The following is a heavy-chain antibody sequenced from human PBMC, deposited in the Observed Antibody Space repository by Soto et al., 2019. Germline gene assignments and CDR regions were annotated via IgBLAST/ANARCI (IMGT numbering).Heavy chain of an antibody. V-gene: IGHV4-38-2*01. D-gene: IGHD1-26*01. CDR3: ARDGSYGSGRAFDI. CDR1: GYSISGGYY. J-gene: IGHJ3*02. CDR2: IYHSGST. Sequence: SENLSLGCAFSGYSISGGYYWGWIRQAAGRGLGWIGSIYHSGSTYYNPSLKSRVTISVDTSKNQFSLKLSSVTAADTAVYYCARDGSYGSGRAFDIWGQGTMV.